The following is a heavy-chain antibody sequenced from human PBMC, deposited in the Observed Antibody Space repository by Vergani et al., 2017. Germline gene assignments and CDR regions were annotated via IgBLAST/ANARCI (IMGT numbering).Heavy chain of an antibody. V-gene: IGHV4-59*01. CDR1: GGSISSYY. CDR3: AISITMGRGVPNVDL. CDR2: IYYSGST. J-gene: IGHJ2*01. Sequence: QVQLQESGPGLVKPSETLSLTCTVSGGSISSYYWSWIRQPPGKGLEWIGYIYYSGSTNYNPSLKSRGTISVDTAKNQFSLKLSSVTAADTAVYYCAISITMGRGVPNVDLWGRGTLVTVSS. D-gene: IGHD3-10*01.